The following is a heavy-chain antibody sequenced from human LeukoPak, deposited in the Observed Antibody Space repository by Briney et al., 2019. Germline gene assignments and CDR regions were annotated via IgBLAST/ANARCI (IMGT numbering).Heavy chain of an antibody. CDR3: ARTYYDSSGPYYFDY. D-gene: IGHD3-22*01. CDR1: GFTFSSYS. V-gene: IGHV3-21*01. CDR2: ISSSSSYI. Sequence: GGSLRLSCAASGFTFSSYSMNWVRQAPGKGLEWVSSISSSSSYIYYADSVKGRFTISRDNAKSSLYLQMNSLRAEDTAVYYCARTYYDSSGPYYFDYWGQGTLVTVSS. J-gene: IGHJ4*02.